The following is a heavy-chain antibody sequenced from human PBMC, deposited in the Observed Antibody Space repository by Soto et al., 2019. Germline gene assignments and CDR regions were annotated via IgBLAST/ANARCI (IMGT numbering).Heavy chain of an antibody. J-gene: IGHJ5*02. CDR2: IYYSGST. CDR3: ATQGVGGRHVYTFDP. Sequence: SETLSLTCTVSGGSITSSSYYWGWIRQPPGKGLEWIGSIYYSGSTYYNPSLKSRVTISVDTSKNQFSLKLSSVTAADTAVYYCATQGVGGRHVYTFDPWGQGTLVTVYS. CDR1: GGSITSSSYY. D-gene: IGHD1-26*01. V-gene: IGHV4-39*01.